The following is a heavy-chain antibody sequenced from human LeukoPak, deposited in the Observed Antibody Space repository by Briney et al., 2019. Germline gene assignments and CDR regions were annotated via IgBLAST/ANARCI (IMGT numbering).Heavy chain of an antibody. J-gene: IGHJ4*02. CDR1: GGSVTGGTYY. D-gene: IGHD2-15*01. CDR2: FYYSGST. V-gene: IGHV4-61*01. Sequence: SETLSLTCTVSGGSVTGGTYYWSWIRQPPGKGLEWIGYFYYSGSTNFNPSLKSRVTISVDTSKNQFSLKLSSVTAADTAVYYCARAGYCSGGSCFRVYCFDSWGQGALVTVSS. CDR3: ARAGYCSGGSCFRVYCFDS.